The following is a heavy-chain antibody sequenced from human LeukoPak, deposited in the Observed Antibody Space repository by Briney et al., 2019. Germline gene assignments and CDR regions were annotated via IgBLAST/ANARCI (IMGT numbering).Heavy chain of an antibody. CDR1: GGSISSYY. D-gene: IGHD4-23*01. CDR2: IYYSGST. J-gene: IGHJ4*02. Sequence: KPSETLSLTCTVSGGSISSYYWSWIRQPPGKGLEWIGYIYYSGSTNYNPSFKSRVTISVDTSKNQFSLKLSSVTAADTAVYYCARTKSRYGGNSNFDYWGQGTLVTVSS. CDR3: ARTKSRYGGNSNFDY. V-gene: IGHV4-59*01.